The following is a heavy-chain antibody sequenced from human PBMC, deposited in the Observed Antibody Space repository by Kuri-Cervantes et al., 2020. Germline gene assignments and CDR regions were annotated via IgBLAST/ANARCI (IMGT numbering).Heavy chain of an antibody. CDR3: AKAGYYYDSSGYYYY. J-gene: IGHJ4*02. CDR1: GFTFSSYA. V-gene: IGHV3-23*01. CDR2: ISGSGGST. Sequence: GGSLRLSCAASGFTFSSYAMSWVRQAPGKGLEWVSAISGSGGSTYYADPVKGRFTISRDNSKNTLYLQMNSLRAEDTAVYYCAKAGYYYDSSGYYYYWGQGTLVTVSS. D-gene: IGHD3-22*01.